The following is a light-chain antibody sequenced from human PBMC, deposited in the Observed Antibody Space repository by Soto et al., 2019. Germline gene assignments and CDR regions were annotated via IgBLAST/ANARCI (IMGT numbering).Light chain of an antibody. V-gene: IGKV3-15*01. Sequence: EIVMTQSPVTLSVSPGERATLSCRASQSVSSNLAWYRQKPGQAPRLLIYGASVRATAVPERFSGSVSGTEFTLTISSLQSEDFAVYYCQQYDNWPPWTFGQGTKVEIK. J-gene: IGKJ1*01. CDR3: QQYDNWPPWT. CDR1: QSVSSN. CDR2: GAS.